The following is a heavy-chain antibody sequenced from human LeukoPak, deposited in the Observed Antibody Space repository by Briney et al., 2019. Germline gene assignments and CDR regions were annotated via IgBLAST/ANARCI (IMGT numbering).Heavy chain of an antibody. Sequence: GGSLRLSCAASGFTFSSYGMHWVRQAPGKGLEWVAVISYGGSNKFYADSVKGRFTISRDNSKNTLYLQMNSLRAEDTAVYYCAKDVGMIGYCSGGSCYAIDYWGQGTLVTVSS. J-gene: IGHJ4*02. V-gene: IGHV3-30*18. CDR1: GFTFSSYG. D-gene: IGHD2-15*01. CDR2: ISYGGSNK. CDR3: AKDVGMIGYCSGGSCYAIDY.